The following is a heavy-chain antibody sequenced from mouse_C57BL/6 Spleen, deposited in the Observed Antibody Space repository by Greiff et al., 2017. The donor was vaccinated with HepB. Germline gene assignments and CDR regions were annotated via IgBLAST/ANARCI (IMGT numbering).Heavy chain of an antibody. CDR3: ARSSYGNFPFDY. CDR1: GYTFTSYW. J-gene: IGHJ2*01. Sequence: QVQLQQPGAELVRPGSSVKLSCKASGYTFTSYWMHWVKQRPIQGLEWIGNIDPSDSETHYTQKFKDKATLTVDKSSSTAYMQLSSLTSEDSAVYYCARSSYGNFPFDYWGQGTTLTVSS. D-gene: IGHD2-1*01. CDR2: IDPSDSET. V-gene: IGHV1-52*01.